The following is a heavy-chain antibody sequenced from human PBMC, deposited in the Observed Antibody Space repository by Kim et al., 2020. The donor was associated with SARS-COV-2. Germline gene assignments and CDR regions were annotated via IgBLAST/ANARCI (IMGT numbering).Heavy chain of an antibody. CDR3: ARGPIEEGIRATKGYFDL. CDR1: GFTFSSYD. D-gene: IGHD1-20*01. J-gene: IGHJ2*01. CDR2: IGTKADT. Sequence: GGSLRLSCAASGFTFSSYDMHWVRQGTEKGLEWVSSIGTKADTYYPDSVKDRFTISRENAKDSFYLQMNSLRAEDTAVYYCARGPIEEGIRATKGYFDLWGGGNVVTLSS. V-gene: IGHV3-13*04.